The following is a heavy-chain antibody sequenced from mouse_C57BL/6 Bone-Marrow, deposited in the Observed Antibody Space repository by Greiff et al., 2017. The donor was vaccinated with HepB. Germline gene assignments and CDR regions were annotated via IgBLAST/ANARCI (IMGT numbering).Heavy chain of an antibody. CDR2: IRLKSDNYAT. Sequence: EVKVEESGGGLVQPGGSMKLSCVASGFTFSNYWMNWVRQSPEKGLEWVAQIRLKSDNYATHYAESVKGRFTISRDDSKSSVYLQMNNLRAEDTGIYYCTGAVYYDYWGQGTTLTVSS. V-gene: IGHV6-3*01. CDR1: GFTFSNYW. J-gene: IGHJ2*01. CDR3: TGAVYYDY.